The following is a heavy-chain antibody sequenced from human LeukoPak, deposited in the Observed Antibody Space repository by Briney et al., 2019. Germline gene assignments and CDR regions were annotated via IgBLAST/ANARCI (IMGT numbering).Heavy chain of an antibody. Sequence: SETLSLTCTASGGSISPYYMTWIRQPPGKGLESIAYIYYNGSTNYCPSLKSRVTISLDTSRSQFSLKLSSVTAADTAVYYCARVPPPLDSFGADSWGQGTLVTVSS. CDR2: IYYNGST. CDR3: ARVPPPLDSFGADS. V-gene: IGHV4-59*01. D-gene: IGHD3-10*01. CDR1: GGSISPYY. J-gene: IGHJ5*02.